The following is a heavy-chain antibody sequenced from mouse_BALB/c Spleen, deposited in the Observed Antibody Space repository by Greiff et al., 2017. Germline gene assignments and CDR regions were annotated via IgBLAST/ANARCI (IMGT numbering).Heavy chain of an antibody. Sequence: EVKLVESGGGLVQPGGSRKLSCAASGFTFSSFGMHWVRQAPEKGLEWVAYISSGSSTIYYADTVKGRFTISRDNPKNTLFLQMTSLRSEDTAMYYCARGGANWDYYFDYWGQGTTLTVSS. CDR1: GFTFSSFG. CDR2: ISSGSSTI. CDR3: ARGGANWDYYFDY. V-gene: IGHV5-17*02. J-gene: IGHJ2*01. D-gene: IGHD4-1*01.